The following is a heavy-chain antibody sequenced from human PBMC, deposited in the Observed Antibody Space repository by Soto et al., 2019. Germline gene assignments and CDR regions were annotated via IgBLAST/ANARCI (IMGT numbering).Heavy chain of an antibody. J-gene: IGHJ4*02. CDR1: GFTFSSYA. CDR2: ISYAGSSK. Sequence: QVQLVESGGGVVQPGRSLRLSCAASGFTFSSYAMHWVRQAPGKGLEWVAVISYAGSSKFYADSVKGRFTISRDNSKNTLALQISRLSTVDTAVYYCARRSSSYYSEVDYWPERTQVTGSS. V-gene: IGHV3-30-3*01. CDR3: ARRSSSYYSEVDY. D-gene: IGHD3-22*01.